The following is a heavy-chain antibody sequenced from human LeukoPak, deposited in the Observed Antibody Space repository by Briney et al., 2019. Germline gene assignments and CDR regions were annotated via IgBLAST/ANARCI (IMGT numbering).Heavy chain of an antibody. J-gene: IGHJ4*02. CDR1: GFTFSTYV. CDR3: ASGPPFLKYFEY. D-gene: IGHD3-3*01. CDR2: ISVGAEYI. Sequence: GGSLRLSCAASGFTFSTYVMNWFRQAPGKGLEWVSTISVGAEYIFYADSVKGRFTISRDDSNNALYLQMHSLRAEDTALYYCASGPPFLKYFEYWGQGTLVTVSA. V-gene: IGHV3-23*01.